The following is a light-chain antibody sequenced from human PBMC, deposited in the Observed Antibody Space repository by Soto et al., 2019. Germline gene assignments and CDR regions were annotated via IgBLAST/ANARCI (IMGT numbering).Light chain of an antibody. V-gene: IGKV4-1*01. CDR1: QTISNSFSNNKY. CDR3: QQYYITPLT. Sequence: DIVMTQSPDSLAVSLGERATINCKYSQTISNSFSNNKYLAWYQQKPGQPPKXXXYWASTRESGVPDRFSGSGSGTDFTLTISNLKAEDLAVYYCQQYYITPLTFGGGTKVDIK. J-gene: IGKJ4*01. CDR2: WAS.